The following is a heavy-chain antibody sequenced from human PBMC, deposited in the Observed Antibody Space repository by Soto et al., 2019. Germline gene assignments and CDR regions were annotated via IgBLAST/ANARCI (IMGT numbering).Heavy chain of an antibody. J-gene: IGHJ6*02. CDR2: IDPDDSDI. CDR3: ARGTVDYHYYGMDV. V-gene: IGHV5-51*01. Sequence: LGESLRISCQGAGYNFTSYWIGWVRQMPGRGLELMGIIDPDDSDIRYSPSFQGQFTISADQALSTAYLQWSSLKASDTAIYYCARGTVDYHYYGMDVWGQGTTVTVSS. D-gene: IGHD4-17*01. CDR1: GYNFTSYW.